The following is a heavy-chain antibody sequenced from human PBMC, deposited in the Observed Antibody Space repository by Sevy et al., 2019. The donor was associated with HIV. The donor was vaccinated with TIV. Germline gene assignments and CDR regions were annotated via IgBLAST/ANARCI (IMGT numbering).Heavy chain of an antibody. J-gene: IGHJ6*02. CDR2: IHYNGRT. V-gene: IGHV4-31*03. Sequence: SETLSLTCTVSGGSMYSAGYYWSWIRRPPGRGLEWIGYIHYNGRTFYNPSLKSRVVISVDTSKNQFSLNVTSLTAADTAAYYCARGHDSYYYVLDVWGQGTTVTVSS. CDR1: GGSMYSAGYY. CDR3: ARGHDSYYYVLDV.